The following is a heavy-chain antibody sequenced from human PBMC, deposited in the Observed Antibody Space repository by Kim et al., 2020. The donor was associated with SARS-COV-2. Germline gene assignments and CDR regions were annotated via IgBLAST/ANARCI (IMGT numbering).Heavy chain of an antibody. CDR3: ARGRITIFGVVTHFNY. V-gene: IGHV4-31*03. D-gene: IGHD3-3*01. J-gene: IGHJ4*02. CDR2: IYYSGST. Sequence: SETLSLTCTVSGGSISSGDYCWSWIRQHPGKGLEWIGYIYYSGSTYYNPSLKSRVTISVYTSKNQFSLKLSSVTAADTAVYYCARGRITIFGVVTHFNYWGQGTLVTVSS. CDR1: GGSISSGDYC.